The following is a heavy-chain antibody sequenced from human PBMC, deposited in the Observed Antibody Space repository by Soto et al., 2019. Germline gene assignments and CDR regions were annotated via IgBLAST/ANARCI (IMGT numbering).Heavy chain of an antibody. CDR3: ARGLLWFGELLFVRRYYYGMDV. CDR1: GGSFSGDY. D-gene: IGHD3-10*01. J-gene: IGHJ6*02. CDR2: INHGVSS. Sequence: XAILSRTGAVYGGSFSGDYWSWIRQPPGKGLEWMGEINHGVSSNYNASLKSRLTISVDTSKNQFSLKLSSVTAADTAVYYCARGLLWFGELLFVRRYYYGMDVWAQGPTVTVSS. V-gene: IGHV4-34*01.